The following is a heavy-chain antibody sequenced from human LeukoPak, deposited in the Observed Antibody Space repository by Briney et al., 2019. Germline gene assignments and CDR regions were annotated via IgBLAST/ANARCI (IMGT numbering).Heavy chain of an antibody. CDR2: ISYDGSNK. D-gene: IGHD5-24*01. CDR3: ARDPRVDGYLDY. Sequence: PGGSLRLSCAASGFTFSSYAMHWVRQAPGKGLEWVAVISYDGSNKYYADSVKGRFTISRDNSKNTLYLQMNSLRAEDTAVYYCARDPRVDGYLDYWGQGTLVTVSS. J-gene: IGHJ4*02. V-gene: IGHV3-30-3*01. CDR1: GFTFSSYA.